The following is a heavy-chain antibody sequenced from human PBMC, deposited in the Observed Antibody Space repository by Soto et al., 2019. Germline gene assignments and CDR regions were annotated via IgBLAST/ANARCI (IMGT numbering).Heavy chain of an antibody. V-gene: IGHV3-23*01. CDR1: GFTFSSYA. Sequence: EVQLLESGGGLVQPGGSLSLSCVASGFTFSSYAMSWVRQAPGKGLEWVAAISASGGATLYADSVKGRLTISRDNPKNTLYLQMNGLRAEDTAVYYCARDDECGSYYRGAFHYWGQGTLGTVSS. J-gene: IGHJ4*02. CDR3: ARDDECGSYYRGAFHY. CDR2: ISASGGAT. D-gene: IGHD1-26*01.